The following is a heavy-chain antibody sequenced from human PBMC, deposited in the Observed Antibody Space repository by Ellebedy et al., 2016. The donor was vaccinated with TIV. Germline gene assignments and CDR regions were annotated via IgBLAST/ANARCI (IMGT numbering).Heavy chain of an antibody. CDR1: GFSVVNAY. Sequence: GESLKISCAASGFSVVNAYMSWVRQAPGKGLEWVSSIRSTGSDKYYAESVKGRFTISRDNAQNTLFLQMNSLRVEDTAVYYCARGWSTPDSWGQGTLVIVSS. CDR2: IRSTGSDK. V-gene: IGHV3-11*04. D-gene: IGHD2-15*01. J-gene: IGHJ4*02. CDR3: ARGWSTPDS.